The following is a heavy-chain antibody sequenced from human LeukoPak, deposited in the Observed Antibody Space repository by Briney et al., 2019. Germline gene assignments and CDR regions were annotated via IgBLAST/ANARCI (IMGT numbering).Heavy chain of an antibody. J-gene: IGHJ3*02. CDR3: ARGTHQGGLDI. D-gene: IGHD1-26*01. V-gene: IGHV1-8*03. CDR2: INPNSGNK. CDR1: GYSFSNYD. Sequence: GASVKVSCKASGYSFSNYDVNWVRQATGQGLEWMGWINPNSGNKGYAKTLQGRVTIPKNTSISTAYLELSSLRSEDTAVFHCARGTHQGGLDIWGQGTMVTVSS.